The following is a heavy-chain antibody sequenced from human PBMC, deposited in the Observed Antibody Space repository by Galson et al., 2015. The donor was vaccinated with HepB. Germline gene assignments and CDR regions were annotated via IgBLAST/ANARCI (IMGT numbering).Heavy chain of an antibody. CDR1: GFTFSSYW. J-gene: IGHJ4*02. CDR2: INSDGSST. V-gene: IGHV3-74*01. Sequence: SLRLSCAASGFTFSSYWMHWVRQAPGKGLVWVSRINSDGSSTSYADSVKGRFTISRDNAKNTLYLQMNSLRAEDTAVYYCARAATLQTTYYDFWSGPQDGGAEGDYWGQGTLVTVSS. D-gene: IGHD3-3*01. CDR3: ARAATLQTTYYDFWSGPQDGGAEGDY.